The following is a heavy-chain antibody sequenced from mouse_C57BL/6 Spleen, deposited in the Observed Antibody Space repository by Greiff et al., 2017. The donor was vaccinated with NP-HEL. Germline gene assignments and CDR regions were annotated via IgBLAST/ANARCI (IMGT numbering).Heavy chain of an antibody. CDR3: ARGDGNYDNYFDY. J-gene: IGHJ2*01. D-gene: IGHD2-1*01. CDR2: IDPSDSYT. CDR1: GYTFTSYW. V-gene: IGHV1-69*01. Sequence: VKLQQPGAELVMPGASVKLSCKASGYTFTSYWMHWVKQRPGQGLEWIGEIDPSDSYTNYNQKFKGKSTLTVDKSSSTAYMQLSSLTSEDSAVYYCARGDGNYDNYFDYWGQGTTLTVSS.